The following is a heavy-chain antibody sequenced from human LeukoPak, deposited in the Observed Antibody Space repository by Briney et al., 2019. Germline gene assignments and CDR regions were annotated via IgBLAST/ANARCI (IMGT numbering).Heavy chain of an antibody. CDR2: IGYSAGDT. J-gene: IGHJ4*02. CDR3: AKDDDGHHHGVDH. Sequence: GGSLRLSCAASGFTVSSYAMTGVRQAPGKGLEWVSAIGYSAGDTYYADSVKGRFTISRDNSMNTLYLQMSSLRADDTALYYCAKDDDGHHHGVDHWGQGTLVTVSS. V-gene: IGHV3-23*01. CDR1: GFTVSSYA. D-gene: IGHD4-17*01.